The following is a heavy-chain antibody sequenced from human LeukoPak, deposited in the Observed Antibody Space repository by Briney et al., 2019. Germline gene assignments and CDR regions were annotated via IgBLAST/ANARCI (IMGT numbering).Heavy chain of an antibody. D-gene: IGHD6-6*01. CDR3: ARHTTDRPNLIDH. J-gene: IGHJ4*02. Sequence: PGGSLRLSCAASGFTFSSKTYWMHWVRQAPGEGLVWVSRINYDGTSTNYADSVKGRFTVSRDNARDTLYLQMNSLRAEDTAVYYCARHTTDRPNLIDHWGQGTLVTVSS. CDR2: INYDGTST. V-gene: IGHV3-74*01. CDR1: GFTFSSKTYW.